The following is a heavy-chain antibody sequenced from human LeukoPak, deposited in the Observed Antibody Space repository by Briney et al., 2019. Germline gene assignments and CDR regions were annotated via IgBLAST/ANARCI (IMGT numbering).Heavy chain of an antibody. Sequence: GGSLRLPCAASGFTFSSYWMSWVRQAPGKGLEWVANIKQDGSEKYYVDSVKGRFTISRDNAKNSLYLQMNSLRAEDTAVYYCARRSSGWRTQFDYWGQGTLVTVSS. CDR3: ARRSSGWRTQFDY. J-gene: IGHJ4*02. CDR1: GFTFSSYW. V-gene: IGHV3-7*01. CDR2: IKQDGSEK. D-gene: IGHD6-19*01.